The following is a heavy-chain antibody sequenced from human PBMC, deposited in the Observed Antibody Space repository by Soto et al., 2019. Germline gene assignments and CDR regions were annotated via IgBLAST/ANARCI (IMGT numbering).Heavy chain of an antibody. CDR2: ISSTTNYI. Sequence: GGSLRLSCAASGFTFTRYSMNWVRQAPGKGLGWVSSISSTTNYIYYADSMKGRFTVSRDNAKNSVYLEMNSLSAEDTAVYYCARESEDLTSNFDYWGQGTLATVSS. CDR1: GFTFTRYS. CDR3: ARESEDLTSNFDY. V-gene: IGHV3-21*01. J-gene: IGHJ4*02.